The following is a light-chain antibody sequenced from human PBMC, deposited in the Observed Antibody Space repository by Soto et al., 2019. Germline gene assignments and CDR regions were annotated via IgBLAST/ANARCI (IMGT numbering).Light chain of an antibody. V-gene: IGKV3-20*01. Sequence: ETVLTQSPGTLSLSPGERATLSCRASQTIRSNYLAWYRQTPGQAPRLLIFGASNRATGIADRLSGSGSGTDFTLIISRLEPEYFALYYCQQYGSSPWTFAQGTKVEIK. CDR2: GAS. J-gene: IGKJ1*01. CDR3: QQYGSSPWT. CDR1: QTIRSNY.